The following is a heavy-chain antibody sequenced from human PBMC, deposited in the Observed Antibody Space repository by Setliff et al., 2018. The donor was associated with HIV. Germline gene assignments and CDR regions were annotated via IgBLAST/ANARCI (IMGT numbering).Heavy chain of an antibody. CDR2: VFYSGAT. V-gene: IGHV4-39*01. J-gene: IGHJ5*02. Sequence: SETLSLTCSVSGDSIISDSYYWDWIRQSPGKGLEWIGSVFYSGATYFNPSLESRLIMSVDTSKNQSSLKLTSVTAADTAVYYCARGELLPGWFDPWGQGTLVTVSS. CDR3: ARGELLPGWFDP. CDR1: GDSIISDSYY. D-gene: IGHD1-26*01.